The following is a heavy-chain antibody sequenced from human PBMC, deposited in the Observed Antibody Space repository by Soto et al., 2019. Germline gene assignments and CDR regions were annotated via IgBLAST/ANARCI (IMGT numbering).Heavy chain of an antibody. J-gene: IGHJ4*02. Sequence: PRGSLRLSCAASGFTFSSYSMNWVRQAPGKGLEWVSSISSSSSYIYYADSVKGRFTISRDNAKNSLYLQMNSLRAEDTAVYYCARGPRITMVRGVLGACGRDAYWGQVTLDTV. D-gene: IGHD3-10*01. CDR1: GFTFSSYS. CDR2: ISSSSSYI. CDR3: ARGPRITMVRGVLGACGRDAY. V-gene: IGHV3-21*01.